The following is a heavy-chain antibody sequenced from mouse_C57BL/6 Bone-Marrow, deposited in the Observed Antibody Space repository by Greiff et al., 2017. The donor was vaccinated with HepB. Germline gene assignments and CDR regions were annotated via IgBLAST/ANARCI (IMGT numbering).Heavy chain of an antibody. CDR1: GYTFTSYW. CDR3: ARSHYYGSSYPFDY. Sequence: VQLQQSGAELVKPGASVKLSCKASGYTFTSYWMHWVKQRPGQGLEWIGMIHPNSGSTNYNEKFKSKATLTVDKSSSTAYMQLSSLTSEDSAVYYCARSHYYGSSYPFDYWGQGTTLTVSS. D-gene: IGHD1-1*01. CDR2: IHPNSGST. V-gene: IGHV1-64*01. J-gene: IGHJ2*01.